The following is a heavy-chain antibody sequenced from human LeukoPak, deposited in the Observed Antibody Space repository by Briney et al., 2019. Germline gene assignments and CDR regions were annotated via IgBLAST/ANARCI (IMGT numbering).Heavy chain of an antibody. CDR1: GFTFSTYN. CDR2: ISGSGDGT. D-gene: IGHD2-15*01. Sequence: GGSLRLSCAASGFTFSTYNMNWVRQAPGKGREWVSSISGSGDGTYYADSVKGRFTISRDNSKSTLYLQMNNLRAEDTAGYYCAKCRAGSCFYFDYWGQGTLVTVSS. V-gene: IGHV3-23*01. CDR3: AKCRAGSCFYFDY. J-gene: IGHJ4*02.